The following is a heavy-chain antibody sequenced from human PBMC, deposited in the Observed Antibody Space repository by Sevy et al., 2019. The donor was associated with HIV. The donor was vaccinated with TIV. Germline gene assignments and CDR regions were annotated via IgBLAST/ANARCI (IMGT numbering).Heavy chain of an antibody. Sequence: GGSLRLSCAASGFTFSSYAMHWVRQAPGKGLEWVAVISYDGSNKYYADSVKDRFTISRDNSKNTLNLQMNSLRAEETAVYYCARSEIQPWGSPRDYGMDVWGQGTTVTVSS. V-gene: IGHV3-30-3*01. CDR1: GFTFSSYA. CDR3: ARSEIQPWGSPRDYGMDV. D-gene: IGHD5-18*01. CDR2: ISYDGSNK. J-gene: IGHJ6*02.